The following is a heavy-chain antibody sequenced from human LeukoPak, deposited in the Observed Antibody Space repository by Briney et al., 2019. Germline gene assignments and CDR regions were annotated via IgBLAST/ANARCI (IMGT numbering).Heavy chain of an antibody. D-gene: IGHD2-2*03. CDR1: GYSFATYW. J-gene: IGHJ4*02. CDR3: ARPPSRGYSSSFEY. CDR2: IYPDESNI. V-gene: IGHV5-51*01. Sequence: GESLKISCKGSGYSFATYWIAWVRQMPGKGLEWMGIIYPDESNIRYSPSFQGQVTISADKSISTAYLQWSSLEASDTAIYYCARPPSRGYSSSFEYWGQGTLVTVSS.